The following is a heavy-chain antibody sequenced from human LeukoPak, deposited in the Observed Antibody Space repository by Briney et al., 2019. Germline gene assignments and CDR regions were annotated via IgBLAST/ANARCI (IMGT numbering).Heavy chain of an antibody. V-gene: IGHV1-24*01. D-gene: IGHD3-22*01. CDR2: FDPEDGET. J-gene: IGHJ4*02. Sequence: KPGRSLRLSCAASGFTFSSCGMHWVRQAPGKGLEWMGGFDPEDGETIYAQKFQGRVTMTEDTSTDTAYMELSSLRSEDTAVYYCASYYYDSSGYPRFDYWGQGTLVTVSS. CDR3: ASYYYDSSGYPRFDY. CDR1: GFTFSSCG.